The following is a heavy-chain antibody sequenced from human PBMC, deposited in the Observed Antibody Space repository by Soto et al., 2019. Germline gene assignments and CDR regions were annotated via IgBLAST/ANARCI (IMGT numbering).Heavy chain of an antibody. V-gene: IGHV3-53*02. CDR1: GFTVSTNY. J-gene: IGHJ6*02. Sequence: EVQLVETGGGLIQPGGSLRLSCAVSGFTVSTNYMSWVRQAPGKGLEWVSVIYYDDGSTYYADSVKVRFSISRDSSRNTLYLQMNSLRAEDTAVYYCASGQQVILRYYYGLDVWGQGTTVTVSS. D-gene: IGHD6-13*01. CDR2: IYYDDGST. CDR3: ASGQQVILRYYYGLDV.